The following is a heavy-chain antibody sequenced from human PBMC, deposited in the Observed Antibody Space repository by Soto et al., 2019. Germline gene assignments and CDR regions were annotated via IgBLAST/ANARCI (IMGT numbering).Heavy chain of an antibody. CDR2: IWYDGSNK. CDR3: ARPVHVRAQLYYFDY. V-gene: IGHV3-33*01. J-gene: IGHJ4*02. D-gene: IGHD1-1*01. CDR1: GFAFSSYG. Sequence: PGGSLRLSCAASGFAFSSYGMHWVRQAPGKGLEWVAVIWYDGSNKYYADSVKGRFTISRDNSKNTLYLQMNSLRAEDTAVYYCARPVHVRAQLYYFDYWGQGTLVTVSS.